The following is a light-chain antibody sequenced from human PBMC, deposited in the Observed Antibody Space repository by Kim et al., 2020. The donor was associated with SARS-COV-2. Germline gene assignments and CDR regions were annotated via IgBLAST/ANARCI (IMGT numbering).Light chain of an antibody. CDR3: QAWDNSALYV. Sequence: VSPGQTASITCTGDKLGDRVTSWYQQRPDQSPLLVIYQDTKRPSGIPARFSGSTSGNTATLTITGAQAMDEADYFCQAWDNSALYVFGPGTKVTVL. V-gene: IGLV3-1*01. J-gene: IGLJ1*01. CDR2: QDT. CDR1: KLGDRV.